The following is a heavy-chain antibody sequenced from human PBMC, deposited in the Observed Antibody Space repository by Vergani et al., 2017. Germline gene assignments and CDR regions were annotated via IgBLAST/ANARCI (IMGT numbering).Heavy chain of an antibody. V-gene: IGHV1-46*01. J-gene: IGHJ4*02. CDR1: GYTFTSYY. CDR2: INPSGGST. CDR3: ARNVENGDYGLGD. Sequence: QVQLVQSGAEVKKPGASVKVSCKASGYTFTSYYMHWVRQAPGQGLEWMGIINPSGGSTSYAQKFQGRGTMTRDTSTGPVDMERSSLKSEDTAVDYCARNVENGDYGLGDWGQGTLVTVSS. D-gene: IGHD4-17*01.